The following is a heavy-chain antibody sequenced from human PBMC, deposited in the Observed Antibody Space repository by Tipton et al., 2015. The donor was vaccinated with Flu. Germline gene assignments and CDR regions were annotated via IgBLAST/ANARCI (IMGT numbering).Heavy chain of an antibody. CDR2: IYHSGST. J-gene: IGHJ4*02. D-gene: IGHD3-10*02. V-gene: IGHV4-38-2*01. CDR1: GYSISSTYY. CDR3: ARHTGDSVRGVIDY. Sequence: TLSLTCAVSGYSISSTYYWGWVRQPPGKGLEWIGTIYHSGSTYHNPSLKSRLTMSVDTSKNQFSLKLSSVTAADTAVYYCARHTGDSVRGVIDYWGQGTLVTVSS.